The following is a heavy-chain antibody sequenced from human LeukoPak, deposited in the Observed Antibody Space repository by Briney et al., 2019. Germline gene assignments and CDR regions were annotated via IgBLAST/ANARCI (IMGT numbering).Heavy chain of an antibody. CDR3: TTGICSSTSCYDAFDI. CDR2: IKSKTDGGTT. J-gene: IGHJ3*02. V-gene: IGHV3-15*01. Sequence: GGSLRLSCAASGFTFSNAWMSWVRQAPGKVLELVGRIKSKTDGGTTDYAAPVKGRFTISRDDSKNTLYLQMNSLKTEDTAVYYCTTGICSSTSCYDAFDIWGQGTMVTVSS. CDR1: GFTFSNAW. D-gene: IGHD2-2*01.